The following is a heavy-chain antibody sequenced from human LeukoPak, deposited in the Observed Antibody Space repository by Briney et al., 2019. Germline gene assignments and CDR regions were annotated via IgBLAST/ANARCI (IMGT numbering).Heavy chain of an antibody. CDR1: GFTFSSYA. CDR2: INNSGGST. J-gene: IGHJ4*02. CDR3: AKERKLLPFDC. Sequence: GGSLRLSCTASGFTFSSYAMSWVRQAPGKGLEWVSSINNSGGSTYYADPVKGRFSISRDNSKNTLYLQMNSLRAEDTAVYYCAKERKLLPFDCWGQGTLVTVSS. V-gene: IGHV3-23*01. D-gene: IGHD4-23*01.